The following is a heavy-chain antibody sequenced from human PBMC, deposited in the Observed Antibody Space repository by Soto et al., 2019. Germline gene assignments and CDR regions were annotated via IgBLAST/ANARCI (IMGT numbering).Heavy chain of an antibody. CDR3: ARGTAMVTQTYGMDV. Sequence: ASVKVSCKASGYTFTSYDINWVRQATGQGLEWMGWINPNSGGTNYAQKFQGWVTMTRDTSISTAYMELSRLRSDDTAVYYCARGTAMVTQTYGMDVWGQGTTVTVSS. CDR2: INPNSGGT. J-gene: IGHJ6*02. V-gene: IGHV1-2*04. CDR1: GYTFTSYD. D-gene: IGHD5-18*01.